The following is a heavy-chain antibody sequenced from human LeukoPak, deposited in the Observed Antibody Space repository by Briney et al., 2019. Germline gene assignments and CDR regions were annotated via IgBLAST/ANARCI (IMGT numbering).Heavy chain of an antibody. V-gene: IGHV4-39*01. CDR1: GGSISSSSYY. CDR3: ARLGHCTGGSCYQYYYMDV. D-gene: IGHD2-8*02. CDR2: IYDSGSI. J-gene: IGHJ6*03. Sequence: PSETLPLTCTISGGSISSSSYYWGWIRQPPGKGLEWIGSIYDSGSIYYNPSLKSRLTISEDTSKNQFSLKMNSVTAADTAVYYCARLGHCTGGSCYQYYYMDVWGKGTMVTISS.